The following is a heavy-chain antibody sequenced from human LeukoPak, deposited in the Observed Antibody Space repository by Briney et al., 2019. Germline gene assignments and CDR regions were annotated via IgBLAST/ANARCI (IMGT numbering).Heavy chain of an antibody. D-gene: IGHD6-13*01. Sequence: GESLKISCKGSGYSFTSYWLGWVRQMPGKGLEWMGIIYPGDSDTRYNPSFQGQATISADKTISTAYLEWSSLKASDTAMYYCARQKGIAAAGTSDYWGQGTLVTVSS. CDR2: IYPGDSDT. V-gene: IGHV5-51*01. CDR3: ARQKGIAAAGTSDY. J-gene: IGHJ4*02. CDR1: GYSFTSYW.